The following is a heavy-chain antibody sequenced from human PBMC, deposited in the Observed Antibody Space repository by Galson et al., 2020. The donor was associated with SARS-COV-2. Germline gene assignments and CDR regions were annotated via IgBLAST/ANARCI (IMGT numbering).Heavy chain of an antibody. CDR1: RFTFNNYA. CDR2: INPGGGTT. D-gene: IGHD3-16*01. CDR3: AKSSSDLYDAFDF. J-gene: IGHJ3*01. Sequence: GGSLRLSCAASRFTFNNYAMNWVRQAPAKGLEWVSVINPGGGTTHYADSVKGRFTTSRDDSKNTLYLQMNSLRAEDTALYYCAKSSSDLYDAFDFWGQGTMVTVSS. V-gene: IGHV3-23*01.